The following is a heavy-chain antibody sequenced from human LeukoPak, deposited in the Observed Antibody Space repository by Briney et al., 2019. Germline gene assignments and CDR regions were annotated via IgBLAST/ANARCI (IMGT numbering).Heavy chain of an antibody. CDR2: ISYDGSNK. D-gene: IGHD3-22*01. V-gene: IGHV3-30-3*01. J-gene: IGHJ4*02. CDR1: GFTHKSYA. Sequence: GGSLRLSCAASGFTHKSYAMHWVRQAPGKGLEWVAVISYDGSNKYYADSAKGRFTISRDNSKNTLYLQMNSVRAEDTAVYYCARSFRTYYYDSSGYSGFDYWGQGTLVTVSS. CDR3: ARSFRTYYYDSSGYSGFDY.